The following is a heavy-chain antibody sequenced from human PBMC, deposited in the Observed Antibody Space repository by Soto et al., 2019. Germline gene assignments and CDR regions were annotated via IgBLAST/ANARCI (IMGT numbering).Heavy chain of an antibody. CDR2: INSDGSST. Sequence: GGSLRLSCAASEFTFSNYWMHWVRQAPGKGLVWVSRINSDGSSTSYADSVKGRFTISRDNAKNTLYLQMNSLRVEDTAVYYCARDRGTATTYWFDPWGQGTVVTVSS. CDR1: EFTFSNYW. D-gene: IGHD4-4*01. J-gene: IGHJ5*02. CDR3: ARDRGTATTYWFDP. V-gene: IGHV3-74*01.